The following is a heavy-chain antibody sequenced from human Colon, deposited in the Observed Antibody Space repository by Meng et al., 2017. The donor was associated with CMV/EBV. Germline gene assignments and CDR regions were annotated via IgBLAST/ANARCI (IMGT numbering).Heavy chain of an antibody. CDR2: ITGSAGST. D-gene: IGHD5-12*01. J-gene: IGHJ6*02. CDR3: AKDRTVGGYTFGLDV. CDR1: GFTFSNYA. V-gene: IGHV3-23*01. Sequence: ESLKISCAASGFTFSNYAMSWVRQAPGKGLEWVSTITGSAGSTYYADSVKGRFTISRDNSKSTLYLQMNSLRAEDTAVYYCAKDRTVGGYTFGLDVWGQGTTVTVSS.